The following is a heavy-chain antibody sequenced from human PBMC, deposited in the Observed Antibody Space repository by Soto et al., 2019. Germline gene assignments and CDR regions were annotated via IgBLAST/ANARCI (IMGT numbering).Heavy chain of an antibody. Sequence: SETRSLTCAIYGGSFSGYCRSWIRQPAGKGLEWIGEINHSGTANYNPSLKSRVTISVDTTKNQVSLTLTSVTAADTAVYYCARQASYWGQGALVHVSS. CDR3: ARQASY. V-gene: IGHV4-34*01. J-gene: IGHJ4*02. CDR2: INHSGTA. CDR1: GGSFSGYC.